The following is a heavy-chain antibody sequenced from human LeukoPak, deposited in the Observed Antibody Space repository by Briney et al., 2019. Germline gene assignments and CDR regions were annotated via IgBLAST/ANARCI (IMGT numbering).Heavy chain of an antibody. CDR2: ISGSGGSI. Sequence: GGSLRLSCAASGFTFSRYGMSWVRQAPGKGLEWVSAISGSGGSIYYADSVKGRFTISRDNSKNTLYLQMNNLRAEDTAIYYCATAPYYFDYWGQGTLVTVSS. J-gene: IGHJ4*02. CDR1: GFTFSRYG. CDR3: ATAPYYFDY. V-gene: IGHV3-23*01. D-gene: IGHD2-15*01.